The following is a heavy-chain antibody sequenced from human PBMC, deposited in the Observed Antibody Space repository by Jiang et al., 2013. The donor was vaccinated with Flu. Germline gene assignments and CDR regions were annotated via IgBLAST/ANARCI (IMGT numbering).Heavy chain of an antibody. V-gene: IGHV3-7*01. J-gene: IGHJ4*02. CDR2: IKQDGSEK. CDR3: AREADYSTVDY. D-gene: IGHD4-11*01. Sequence: NIKQDGSEKWYVDSVKGRFTISRDNAKNSLYLQMNSLRAEDTAVYYCAREADYSTVDYWGQGTLVAVSS.